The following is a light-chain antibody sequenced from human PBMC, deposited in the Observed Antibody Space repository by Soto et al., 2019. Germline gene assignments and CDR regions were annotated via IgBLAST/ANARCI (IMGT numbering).Light chain of an antibody. V-gene: IGKV4-1*01. J-gene: IGKJ2*01. CDR2: WAS. CDR3: QQYESTPPT. CDR1: QSVLYSSNNKNY. Sequence: DIVRTQSPDSLAVSVGERATINCKSSQSVLYSSNNKNYLAWYQQRPGQPPKLLIYWASTRESGVPDRFSGSGSGTDFTLTITSLQAEDVAVYYCQQYESTPPTFGQGTKLEIK.